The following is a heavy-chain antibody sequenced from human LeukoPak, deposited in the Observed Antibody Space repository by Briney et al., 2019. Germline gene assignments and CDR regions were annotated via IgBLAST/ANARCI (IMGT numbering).Heavy chain of an antibody. CDR2: MQSTGNS. CDR1: GDPISTYH. D-gene: IGHD4-17*01. CDR3: ARQMTTVMTSWFDS. V-gene: IGHV4-59*08. Sequence: SETLSLTCSVFGDPISTYHWNWIRKPPGKGLEWIAYMQSTGNSQYNPSLRSRVSMSGDTSKNQFTLNLRSVTAADTAIYYCARQMTTVMTSWFDSWGRGTLVTVSS. J-gene: IGHJ5*01.